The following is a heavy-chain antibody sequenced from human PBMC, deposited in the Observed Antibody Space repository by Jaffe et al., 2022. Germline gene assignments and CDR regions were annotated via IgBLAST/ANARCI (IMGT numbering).Heavy chain of an antibody. CDR1: GFTFSSYE. J-gene: IGHJ4*02. V-gene: IGHV3-48*03. CDR2: ISSSGSTI. Sequence: EVQLVESGGGLVQPGGSLRLSCAASGFTFSSYEMNWVRQAPGKGLEWVSYISSSGSTIYYADSVKGRFTISRDNAKNSLYLQMNSLRAEDTAVYYCARAFGYYGSACDYWGQGTLVTVSS. CDR3: ARAFGYYGSACDY. D-gene: IGHD3-10*01.